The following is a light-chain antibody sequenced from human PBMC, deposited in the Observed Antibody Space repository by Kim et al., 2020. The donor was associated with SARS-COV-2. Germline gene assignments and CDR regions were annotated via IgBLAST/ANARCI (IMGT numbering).Light chain of an antibody. CDR3: QQYDSFAQYT. Sequence: VSPGETATLSCGASQSVGSNLAWYQQRPGQAPRLLIYGASNRATGVPARFSGSGSGTEFTLTISSPQPEDFATYFCQQYDSFAQYTFGQGTKLEI. V-gene: IGKV3-15*01. CDR2: GAS. J-gene: IGKJ2*01. CDR1: QSVGSN.